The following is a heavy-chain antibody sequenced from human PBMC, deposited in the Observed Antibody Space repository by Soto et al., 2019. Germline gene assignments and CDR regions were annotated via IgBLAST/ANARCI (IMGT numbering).Heavy chain of an antibody. CDR2: ISSSGSTI. D-gene: IGHD3-3*01. CDR1: GFTFSSYE. V-gene: IGHV3-48*03. Sequence: GGSLRLSCAASGFTFSSYEMNWVRQAPGKGLEWVSYISSSGSTIYYADSVKGRFTISRDNAKNSLYLQMNSLRAEDTAVYYCARFKRYDFWSGYPHAFDISGHGTMVTV. J-gene: IGHJ3*02. CDR3: ARFKRYDFWSGYPHAFDI.